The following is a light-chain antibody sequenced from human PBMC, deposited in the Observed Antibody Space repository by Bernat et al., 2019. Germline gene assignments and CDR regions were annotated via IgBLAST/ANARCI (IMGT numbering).Light chain of an antibody. V-gene: IGLV2-14*01. Sequence: QSALTQPASVSGSPGQSITISCTGTSGDVGAYKFVSWYQQHPGKAPKLIIYDASDRPSGVSDRFSGSKSGNTAFLTISGLQAEDGADYYCSSYTTSSTRLFGGGTKRTVL. CDR3: SSYTTSSTRL. J-gene: IGLJ2*01. CDR1: SGDVGAYKF. CDR2: DAS.